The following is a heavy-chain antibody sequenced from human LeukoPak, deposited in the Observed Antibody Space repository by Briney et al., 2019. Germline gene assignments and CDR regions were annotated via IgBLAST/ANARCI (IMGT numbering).Heavy chain of an antibody. CDR1: GFAFSRYA. D-gene: IGHD2/OR15-2a*01. Sequence: GGSLRLSCAASGFAFSRYAMNWVRQGPGKGLEWVSSISGSSSGSYYTDSVKGRFTISRDNSNNTLYLQMNNLRVEDTAIYYCAKEPGAATTYYFDSWGQGTLVTVSS. V-gene: IGHV3-23*01. CDR2: ISGSSSGS. CDR3: AKEPGAATTYYFDS. J-gene: IGHJ4*02.